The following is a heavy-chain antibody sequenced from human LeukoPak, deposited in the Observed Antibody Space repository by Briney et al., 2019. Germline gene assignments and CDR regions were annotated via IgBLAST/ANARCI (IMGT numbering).Heavy chain of an antibody. V-gene: IGHV3-23*01. D-gene: IGHD6-13*01. CDR2: ISGSGGST. CDR3: ASLAQYSSSWYYFDY. J-gene: IGHJ4*02. Sequence: GGSLRLSCAASGFTFNSYAMSWVRQAPGKGLEWVSAISGSGGSTYFADSVKGRFTISRDNSKSTLYLQMNSLRAEDTAVYYCASLAQYSSSWYYFDYWGQGTLVTVSS. CDR1: GFTFNSYA.